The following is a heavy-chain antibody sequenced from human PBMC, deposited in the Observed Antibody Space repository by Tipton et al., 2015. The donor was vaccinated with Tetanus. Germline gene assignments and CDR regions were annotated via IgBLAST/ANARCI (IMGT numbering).Heavy chain of an antibody. Sequence: QSGPEVKKPGASVKVSCKASGYAFNSYDLNWVRQASGQGLEWLGYMDPNTGHAGYARKFQGRVTMTRNISITTAYMELKNLRSDDTAVYYCARGNRGSSWYLWGQGTLVTVSS. D-gene: IGHD6-13*01. J-gene: IGHJ4*02. CDR1: GYAFNSYD. CDR3: ARGNRGSSWYL. V-gene: IGHV1-8*01. CDR2: MDPNTGHA.